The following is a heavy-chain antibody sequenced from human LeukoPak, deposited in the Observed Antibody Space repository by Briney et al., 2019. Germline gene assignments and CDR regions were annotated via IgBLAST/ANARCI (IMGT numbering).Heavy chain of an antibody. CDR2: ISVINSGNT. V-gene: IGHV1-18*04. J-gene: IGHJ3*02. Sequence: ASVKVSCKASGYTFTGYYMHWVRQAPGQGLEWMGWISVINSGNTRYAQNFQGRLTMTTDTSTTTAYMELRSLRSDDTAVYYCSREFPFCGADCFSGVFDIWGQGTMVT. CDR1: GYTFTGYY. D-gene: IGHD2-21*02. CDR3: SREFPFCGADCFSGVFDI.